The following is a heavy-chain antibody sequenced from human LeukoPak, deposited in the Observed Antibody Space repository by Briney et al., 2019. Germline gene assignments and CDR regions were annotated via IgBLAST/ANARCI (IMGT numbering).Heavy chain of an antibody. D-gene: IGHD5-12*01. Sequence: PSETLSLTCTVSNGPINTYQWSWIRQPPGKGLEWIGNIHYSGSANYNPSLKSRVAISVDTSKNQFSLKLSSVTAADTAVYYCARVPDSGYDLPYYYYYYMDVWGKGTTVTVSS. J-gene: IGHJ6*03. CDR1: NGPINTYQ. CDR3: ARVPDSGYDLPYYYYYYMDV. V-gene: IGHV4-59*12. CDR2: IHYSGSA.